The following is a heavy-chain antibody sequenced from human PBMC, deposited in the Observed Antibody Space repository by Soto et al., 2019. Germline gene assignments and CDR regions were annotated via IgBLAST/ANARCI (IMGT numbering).Heavy chain of an antibody. CDR1: GGSISSGGYY. CDR3: ARDSAGQGGYYYGMDV. V-gene: IGHV4-31*03. CDR2: IYYSGST. D-gene: IGHD6-13*01. J-gene: IGHJ6*02. Sequence: SETLSLTCTVSGGSISSGGYYWSWIRQHPGKGLEWIGYIYYSGSTYYNPSLKSRVTISVDTSKNQFSLKLSSVTAADTAVYYCARDSAGQGGYYYGMDVWGQGTTVTSP.